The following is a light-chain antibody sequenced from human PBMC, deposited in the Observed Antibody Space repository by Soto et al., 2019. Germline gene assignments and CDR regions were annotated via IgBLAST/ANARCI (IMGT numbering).Light chain of an antibody. V-gene: IGLV1-40*01. J-gene: IGLJ2*01. Sequence: QSVLTQPPSVSGAPGQRVTISCTGSSSNIGAGYDVHWYQQLPGRSPKLLIYGNTNRPSGVPDRFSGSKAGTSASLAITGLQAEDEADYYCLSFDSSLSVVFGGGNKVTV. CDR3: LSFDSSLSVV. CDR2: GNT. CDR1: SSNIGAGYD.